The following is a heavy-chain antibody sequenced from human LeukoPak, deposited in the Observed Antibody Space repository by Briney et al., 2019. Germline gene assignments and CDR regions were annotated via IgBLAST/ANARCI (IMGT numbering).Heavy chain of an antibody. CDR1: GFTFSSYE. D-gene: IGHD4-17*01. CDR3: ARVRGMTTVTYFDY. CDR2: ISSSGSTI. V-gene: IGHV3-48*03. Sequence: GGSLRLSCAASGFTFSSYEMNWVRQAPGKGLEWVSYISSSGSTIYYADSVKGRFTISRDNAKNSLYLQMNSLRAEDTAVYYCARVRGMTTVTYFDYWGQGTLVTVSS. J-gene: IGHJ4*02.